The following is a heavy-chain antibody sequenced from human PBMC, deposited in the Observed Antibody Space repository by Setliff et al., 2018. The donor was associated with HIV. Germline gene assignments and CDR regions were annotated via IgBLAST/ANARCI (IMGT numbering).Heavy chain of an antibody. CDR2: IYPGDSDT. Sequence: PGESLKISCKGSGYSFTSYWIGWVRQMPRKGLEWMGIIYPGDSDTIYSPSFQHQVTISADKSFSTAFLQWSDVKASDSGIYFCARLGGSFGIPHFDFWGQGTPVTVSS. CDR1: GYSFTSYW. D-gene: IGHD3-3*02. V-gene: IGHV5-51*01. CDR3: ARLGGSFGIPHFDF. J-gene: IGHJ4*02.